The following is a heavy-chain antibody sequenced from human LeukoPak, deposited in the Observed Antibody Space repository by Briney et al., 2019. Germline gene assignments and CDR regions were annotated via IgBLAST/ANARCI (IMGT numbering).Heavy chain of an antibody. CDR2: IYPGDSDT. CDR1: GYSFTSYW. D-gene: IGHD3-3*01. CDR3: ARQYDFWSGLFDY. J-gene: IGHJ4*02. Sequence: GESLKISCKGSGYSFTSYWIGWVRQMPGKVMEWMGIIYPGDSDTRYSPSFQGQVTISADKSISTAYLQWSSLKASDTAMYYCARQYDFWSGLFDYWGQGTLVTVSS. V-gene: IGHV5-51*01.